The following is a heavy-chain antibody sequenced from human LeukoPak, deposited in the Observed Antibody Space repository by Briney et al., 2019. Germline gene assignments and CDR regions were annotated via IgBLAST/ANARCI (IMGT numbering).Heavy chain of an antibody. CDR1: GYTFTSYG. CDR2: ISAYNGNT. D-gene: IGHD3-16*02. J-gene: IGHJ4*02. V-gene: IGHV1-18*01. Sequence: ASVKVSCKAPGYTFTSYGISWVRQAPGQGLEWMGWISAYNGNTNYAQKLQGRVTMTTDTSTSTAYMELRSLRSDDTAVYYCARVCSRYYDYVWGSYPFDYWGQGTLVTVSS. CDR3: ARVCSRYYDYVWGSYPFDY.